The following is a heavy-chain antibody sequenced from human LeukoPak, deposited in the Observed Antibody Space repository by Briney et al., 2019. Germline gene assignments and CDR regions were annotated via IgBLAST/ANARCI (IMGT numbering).Heavy chain of an antibody. V-gene: IGHV3-33*01. CDR1: GFTFSSYG. CDR2: IWYDGSNK. D-gene: IGHD4-11*01. Sequence: QSGGSLRLSCAASGFTFSSYGMPWVRQAPGKGLEWVAVIWYDGSNKYYADSVKGRFTISRDNSKNTLYLQMNSLRAEDTAVYYCARSYTVTTFYFDYWGQGTLVTVSS. J-gene: IGHJ4*02. CDR3: ARSYTVTTFYFDY.